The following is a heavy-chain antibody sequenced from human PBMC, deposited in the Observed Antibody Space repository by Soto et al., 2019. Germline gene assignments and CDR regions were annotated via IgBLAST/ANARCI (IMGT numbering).Heavy chain of an antibody. Sequence: ASVKVSCKASGGTFSSYTISWVRQAPGRGLEWMGRIIPILGIANYAQKFQGRVTITADKSTSTAYMELGSLRSEDTAVYYCARSPGTTGTTYGYWGPGTLLTV. V-gene: IGHV1-69*02. CDR3: ARSPGTTGTTYGY. CDR2: IIPILGIA. J-gene: IGHJ4*01. D-gene: IGHD1-1*01. CDR1: GGTFSSYT.